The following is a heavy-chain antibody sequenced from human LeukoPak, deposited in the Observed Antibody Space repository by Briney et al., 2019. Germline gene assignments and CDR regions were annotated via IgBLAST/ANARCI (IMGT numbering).Heavy chain of an antibody. Sequence: PLETLSLTCAVYGGSFSGYYWSWIRQPPGKGLEWIGEINHSGSTNYNPSLKSRVTISVDTSKNQFSLKLSSVTAADTAVYYCARIRITIFGVAKHYFDYWGQGTLVTVSS. CDR2: INHSGST. CDR1: GGSFSGYY. J-gene: IGHJ4*02. V-gene: IGHV4-34*01. CDR3: ARIRITIFGVAKHYFDY. D-gene: IGHD3-3*01.